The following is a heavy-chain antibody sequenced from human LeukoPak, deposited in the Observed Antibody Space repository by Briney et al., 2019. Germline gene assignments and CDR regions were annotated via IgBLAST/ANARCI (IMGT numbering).Heavy chain of an antibody. Sequence: GGSLRLSCAASGFTFSSYSMNWVRQAPGKGLEWVGRIRSNSDGGTIDYAAPVKGRFTLSRDDSKDTLYLQMNSLQTEDTAVYYCATDFYDSTWGQGTLVTVSS. V-gene: IGHV3-15*07. CDR1: GFTFSSYS. D-gene: IGHD3-22*01. J-gene: IGHJ5*02. CDR2: IRSNSDGGTI. CDR3: ATDFYDST.